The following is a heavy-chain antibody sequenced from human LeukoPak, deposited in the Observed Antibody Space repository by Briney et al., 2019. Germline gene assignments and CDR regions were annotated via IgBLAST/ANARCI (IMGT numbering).Heavy chain of an antibody. CDR1: GFTFTSNA. CDR3: AKGETGSDY. J-gene: IGHJ4*02. Sequence: PGGSLRLSCAASGFTFTSNAMSWVRQAPGKGLEWVSSISGSGGTTYYADAVKGRFTISRDNSKNTVYLQMSSLRAEDTAVYYCAKGETGSDYWGQGSLATVPS. D-gene: IGHD3-9*01. V-gene: IGHV3-23*01. CDR2: ISGSGGTT.